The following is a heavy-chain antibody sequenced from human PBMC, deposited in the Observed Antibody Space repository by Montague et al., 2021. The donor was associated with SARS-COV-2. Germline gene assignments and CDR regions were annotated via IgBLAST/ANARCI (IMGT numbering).Heavy chain of an antibody. CDR1: GGSISSGCYY. Sequence: TLSLTCTVSGGSISSGCYYWIRHRQHPGQSLDWIGYIYYSGNTYHNPSLQSPVTISAYTSKNQFSLKLSSVTAADTAVYSCARLTAGDCSGGSCYWGTGFDYWGQGTLVTVSS. J-gene: IGHJ4*02. V-gene: IGHV4-31*01. D-gene: IGHD2-15*01. CDR3: ARLTAGDCSGGSCYWGTGFDY. CDR2: IYYSGNT.